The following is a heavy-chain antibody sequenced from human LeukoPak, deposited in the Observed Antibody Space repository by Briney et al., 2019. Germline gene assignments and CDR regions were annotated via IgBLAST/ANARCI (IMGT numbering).Heavy chain of an antibody. D-gene: IGHD3-22*01. J-gene: IGHJ4*02. V-gene: IGHV1-18*01. CDR1: GYTFTSYG. Sequence: GASVKVSCKASGYTFTSYGISWVRQAPGQGLEWMGWISAYNGNTNYAQKLQGRVTMTTDTSTSTAYMELRSLRSDDTAVYYCAREGGYYDSSGYNEFDYWGQGTLVTVSS. CDR2: ISAYNGNT. CDR3: AREGGYYDSSGYNEFDY.